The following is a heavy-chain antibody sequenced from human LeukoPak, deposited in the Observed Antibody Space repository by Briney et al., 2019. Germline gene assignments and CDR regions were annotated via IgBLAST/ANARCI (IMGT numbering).Heavy chain of an antibody. D-gene: IGHD3-22*01. Sequence: GGSLRLSCAASGFTFSSYGMHWVRQAPGKGLEWVAFIRYDGSNKYYADSVKGRFTISRDNSKNTLYLQMNSLRAEDTAVYYCAKDKGSMEYYYDSSGYYPFFDYWGQGTLVTVSS. CDR3: AKDKGSMEYYYDSSGYYPFFDY. CDR2: IRYDGSNK. V-gene: IGHV3-30*02. CDR1: GFTFSSYG. J-gene: IGHJ4*02.